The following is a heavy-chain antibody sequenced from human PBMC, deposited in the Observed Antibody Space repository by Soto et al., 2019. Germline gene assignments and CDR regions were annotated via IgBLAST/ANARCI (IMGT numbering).Heavy chain of an antibody. Sequence: QVQLVQSGAEVKKPGASVKVSCKAYGYTFTSYAMHWVRQAPGQRLEWMGWINAGNGNTKYSQKFQGRVTITRDTSASTAYMELSSLRSEDTAVYYCARDPSRFGYYYGMDVWGQGTTVTVSS. CDR1: GYTFTSYA. CDR2: INAGNGNT. CDR3: ARDPSRFGYYYGMDV. V-gene: IGHV1-3*01. J-gene: IGHJ6*02. D-gene: IGHD3-10*02.